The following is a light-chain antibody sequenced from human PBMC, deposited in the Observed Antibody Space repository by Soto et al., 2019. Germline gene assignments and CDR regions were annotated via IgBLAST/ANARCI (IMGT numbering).Light chain of an antibody. V-gene: IGKV1-5*01. CDR2: DAS. CDR1: QSISDW. J-gene: IGKJ1*01. Sequence: DIQMTQSPSTLSASVGARGTITCRASQSISDWLAWFEQKPGKAPKVLIYDASTLESGVPSRFSGSGSGTEFTLTISSLQPEDSATYYCQQHNSSPWTFGQGTKVDIK. CDR3: QQHNSSPWT.